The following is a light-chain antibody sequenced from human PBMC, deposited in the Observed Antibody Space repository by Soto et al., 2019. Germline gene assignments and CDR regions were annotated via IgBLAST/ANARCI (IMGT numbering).Light chain of an antibody. CDR3: QQYENYYT. CDR1: QRISTW. CDR2: KAS. Sequence: DIHMTQSPSTLSASVGDRVTITCRASQRISTWLAWYQQKPGKAPNLLIYKASSLMSGVPSRFSGSGSVTEFTLTISSLQPDDFATYYCQQYENYYTFGQGTKLEIK. J-gene: IGKJ2*01. V-gene: IGKV1-5*03.